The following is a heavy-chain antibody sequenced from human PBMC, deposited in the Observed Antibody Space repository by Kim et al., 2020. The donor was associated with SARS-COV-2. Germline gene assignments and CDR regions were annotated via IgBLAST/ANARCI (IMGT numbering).Heavy chain of an antibody. J-gene: IGHJ4*02. CDR3: ARLRGEYSGTVDY. D-gene: IGHD5-12*01. V-gene: IGHV4-59*08. Sequence: PALQDRVPISVATAKNQFSLTLSSVTAADTAVYYCARLRGEYSGTVDYWGQGTLVTVSS.